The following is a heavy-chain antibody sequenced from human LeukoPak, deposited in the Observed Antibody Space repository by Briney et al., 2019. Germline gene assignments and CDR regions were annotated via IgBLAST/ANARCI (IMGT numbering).Heavy chain of an antibody. Sequence: GGSLRLSCAASGFTFSSYGMHWVRQAPGKGLEWVAVISYDGSNKYYADSVKGRFTISRDNSKNTLYLQMNSLRAEDTAVYYCARGGVVVPAVLGVFWGQGTMVTVSS. J-gene: IGHJ3*01. CDR3: ARGGVVVPAVLGVF. CDR1: GFTFSSYG. CDR2: ISYDGSNK. V-gene: IGHV3-30*03. D-gene: IGHD2-2*01.